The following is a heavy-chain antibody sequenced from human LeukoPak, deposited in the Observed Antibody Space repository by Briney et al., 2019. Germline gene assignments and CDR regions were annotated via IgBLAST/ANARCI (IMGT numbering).Heavy chain of an antibody. J-gene: IGHJ4*02. CDR2: IRYDGSNK. CDR1: GFTFSSYG. Sequence: PGGSLRLSCAASGFTFSSYGMHWVRQAPGKGLEWVAFIRYDGSNKYYADSVKGRFTISRDNSKNTLYLQMNSLRAEDTAVYYCARGATVTTNFDYWGQGTLVTVSS. V-gene: IGHV3-30*02. CDR3: ARGATVTTNFDY. D-gene: IGHD4-17*01.